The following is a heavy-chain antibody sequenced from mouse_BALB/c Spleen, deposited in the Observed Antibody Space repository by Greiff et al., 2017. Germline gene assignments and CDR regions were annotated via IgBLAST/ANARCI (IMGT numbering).Heavy chain of an antibody. J-gene: IGHJ2*01. D-gene: IGHD2-1*01. CDR1: GFTFSSYA. V-gene: IGHV5-6-5*01. Sequence: VQLKESGGGLVKPGGSLKLSCAASGFTFSSYAMSWVRQTPEKRLEWVASISSGGSTYYPDSVKGRFTISRDNARNILYLQMSSLRSEDTAMYYCARDGNYLYFDYWGQGTTLTVSS. CDR3: ARDGNYLYFDY. CDR2: ISSGGST.